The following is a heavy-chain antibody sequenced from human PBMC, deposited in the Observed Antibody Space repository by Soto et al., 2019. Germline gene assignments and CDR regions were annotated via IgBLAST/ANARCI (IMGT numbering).Heavy chain of an antibody. CDR1: GGTFSSYA. V-gene: IGHV1-69*01. D-gene: IGHD3-10*01. CDR2: IIPIFGTA. Sequence: QVQLVQSGAEVKKPGSSVKVSCKASGGTFSSYAISWVRQAPGQGLEWMGGIIPIFGTANYAQKFQGRVTITADESTSKAYMELSSLRSEDTVVYYCARVGITMVRGVIITSGGWFDPWGQGSLVIVSS. J-gene: IGHJ5*02. CDR3: ARVGITMVRGVIITSGGWFDP.